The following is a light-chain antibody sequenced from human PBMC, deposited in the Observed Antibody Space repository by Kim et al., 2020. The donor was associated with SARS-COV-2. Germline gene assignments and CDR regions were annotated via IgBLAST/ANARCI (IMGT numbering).Light chain of an antibody. Sequence: QSALTQPASVSGSPGQSITISCTGTSGDIGTYNYVSWYQQHPDMAPKLILYDVTKRPSGASYRFSGSKSVNTASLTISGLQAEDEAHYYCSSFTSSTTWVFGGGTQLTVL. CDR3: SSFTSSTTWV. V-gene: IGLV2-14*03. CDR1: SGDIGTYNY. CDR2: DVT. J-gene: IGLJ3*02.